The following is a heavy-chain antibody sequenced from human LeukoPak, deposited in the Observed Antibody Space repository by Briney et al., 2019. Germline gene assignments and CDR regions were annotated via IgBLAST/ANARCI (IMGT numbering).Heavy chain of an antibody. J-gene: IGHJ4*02. D-gene: IGHD3-10*01. CDR3: AKGSTTYYYGSGSYSDY. Sequence: GGSLRLSCAASGFTFTSYAMSWVRQAPGKGLEWVSTINKSGGITYYADSVKGRFTISRDNSKNTLYLQMDSPGAEDTAVYYCAKGSTTYYYGSGSYSDYWGQGTLVTVSS. CDR1: GFTFTSYA. CDR2: INKSGGIT. V-gene: IGHV3-23*01.